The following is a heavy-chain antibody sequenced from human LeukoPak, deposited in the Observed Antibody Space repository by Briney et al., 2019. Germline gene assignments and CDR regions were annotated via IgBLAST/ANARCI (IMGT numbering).Heavy chain of an antibody. D-gene: IGHD6-6*01. V-gene: IGHV1-8*03. CDR2: MNPNSGNT. CDR3: ASGLYTRIAAREYYFDY. Sequence: ASVKVSCKASGYTFTSYDINWVRQATGQGLEWMGWMNPNSGNTGYAQKFQGRVTITRNTSISTAYIELSSLRSEDTAVYYCASGLYTRIAAREYYFDYWGQGTLVTVSS. J-gene: IGHJ4*02. CDR1: GYTFTSYD.